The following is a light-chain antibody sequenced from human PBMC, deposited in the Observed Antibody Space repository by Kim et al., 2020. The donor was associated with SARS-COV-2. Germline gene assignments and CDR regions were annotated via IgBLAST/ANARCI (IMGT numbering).Light chain of an antibody. CDR1: SSHLGSNI. Sequence: ELTQPPSASGTPGQRVTISCSGSSSHLGSNIFNWYQHIPGTVPKLLIYNNNQRPSGVPDRFSGSKSGTSASLAISGLQSEDEADYYCAAWDDILNGQVFGGGTQLTVL. CDR3: AAWDDILNGQV. V-gene: IGLV1-44*01. CDR2: NNN. J-gene: IGLJ2*01.